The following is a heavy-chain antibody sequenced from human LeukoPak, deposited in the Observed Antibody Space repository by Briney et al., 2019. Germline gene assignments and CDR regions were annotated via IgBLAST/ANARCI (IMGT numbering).Heavy chain of an antibody. J-gene: IGHJ6*02. V-gene: IGHV1-18*01. D-gene: IGHD3-3*01. CDR2: ISAYNGNT. CDR3: ARELRFLESLILEYGMDV. Sequence: ASVKVSCKASGYTFTSYGISGVRQSPGQGLEWMGWISAYNGNTNYAQKLQGRVTMTTDTSTSTAYMELRSLRSDDTAVYYCARELRFLESLILEYGMDVWGQGTTVTVSS. CDR1: GYTFTSYG.